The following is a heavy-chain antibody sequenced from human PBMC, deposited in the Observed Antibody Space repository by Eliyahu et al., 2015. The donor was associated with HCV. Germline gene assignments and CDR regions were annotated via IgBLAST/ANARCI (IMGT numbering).Heavy chain of an antibody. D-gene: IGHD6-13*01. CDR3: AKAHRTGYSSSWYVVDADYYFDY. J-gene: IGHJ4*02. V-gene: IGHV1-8*01. Sequence: QVQLVQSGAEVKKPGASVEXSCKASGYTFTSXDXXXVXXATGQGLEWMGWXNPNSGNTGYAQKFQGRVTMTRNTSISTAYMELSSLRSEDTAVYYCAKAHRTGYSSSWYVVDADYYFDYWGQGTLVTVSS. CDR2: XNPNSGNT. CDR1: GYTFTSXD.